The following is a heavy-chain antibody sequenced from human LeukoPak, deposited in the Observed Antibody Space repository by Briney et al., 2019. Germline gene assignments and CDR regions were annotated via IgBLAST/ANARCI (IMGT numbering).Heavy chain of an antibody. J-gene: IGHJ2*01. D-gene: IGHD1-7*01. V-gene: IGHV4-59*01. CDR2: IYYSGST. CDR1: GGSISSYY. Sequence: SETLSLTCTVSGGSISSYYWSWIRQPPGKGLEWIGYIYYSGSTNYNPSLKSRVTISVDTSKNQFSLKLSSVTAADTAVYYCASGYNWNYGSYFDLWGRGTLVTVSS. CDR3: ASGYNWNYGSYFDL.